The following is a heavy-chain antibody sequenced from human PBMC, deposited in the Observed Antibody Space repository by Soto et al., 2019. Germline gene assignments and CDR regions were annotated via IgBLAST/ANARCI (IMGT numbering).Heavy chain of an antibody. D-gene: IGHD5-12*01. CDR2: ISYDGSNK. Sequence: GGSLRLSCAASGFTFSSHGMHWVRQAPGKGLEWVAVISYDGSNKYYADSVKGRFTISRDNSKNTLYLQMNSLRAEDTAVYYCAKVDSGYGIDYWGQGTLVTVSS. J-gene: IGHJ4*02. CDR1: GFTFSSHG. V-gene: IGHV3-30*18. CDR3: AKVDSGYGIDY.